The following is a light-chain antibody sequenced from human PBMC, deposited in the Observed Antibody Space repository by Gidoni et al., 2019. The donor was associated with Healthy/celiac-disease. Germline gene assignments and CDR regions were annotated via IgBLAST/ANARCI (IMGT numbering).Light chain of an antibody. CDR3: QQYGSSPPIT. Sequence: EIVLTQSPGTLSLSPGERATLSCRASQSVSSSYLAWYQQKPGQAHSLLIYGASSRATGIPDRFSGSGSGTDFTLTISRLEPEDFAVYYCQQYGSSPPITFGQGTRLEIK. J-gene: IGKJ5*01. CDR2: GAS. CDR1: QSVSSSY. V-gene: IGKV3-20*01.